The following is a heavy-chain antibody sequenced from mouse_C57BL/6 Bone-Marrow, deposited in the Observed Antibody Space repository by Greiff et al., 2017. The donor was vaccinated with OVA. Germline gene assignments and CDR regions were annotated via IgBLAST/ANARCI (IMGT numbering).Heavy chain of an antibody. V-gene: IGHV3-6*01. CDR2: ISYDGSN. Sequence: DVQLVESGPGLVKPSQSLSLTCSVTGYSITSGYYWNWIRQFPGNKLEWMGYISYDGSNNYNPSLKNRISITRDTSKNQFFLKLNSVTTEDTATYYCARGPPLRSYFDYWGQGTTLTVSS. J-gene: IGHJ2*01. CDR3: ARGPPLRSYFDY. CDR1: GYSITSGYY.